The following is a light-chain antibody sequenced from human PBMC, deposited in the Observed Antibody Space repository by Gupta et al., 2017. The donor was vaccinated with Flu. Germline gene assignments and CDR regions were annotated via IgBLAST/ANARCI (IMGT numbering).Light chain of an antibody. V-gene: IGLV2-11*01. CDR1: SRDVGGYNS. CDR2: DVT. Sequence: QSALTQPRSVSGSPGPSVTISCTGTSRDVGGYNSVSWYQQLPGKAPKLMIYDVTQRPSDVPDRFSGSKSGNTASLTISVLQAEDEADYYCCSYAATSWVFGGGTKLTVL. CDR3: CSYAATSWV. J-gene: IGLJ3*02.